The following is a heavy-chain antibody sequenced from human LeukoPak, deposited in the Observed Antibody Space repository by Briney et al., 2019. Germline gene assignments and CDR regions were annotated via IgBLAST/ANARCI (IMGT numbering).Heavy chain of an antibody. Sequence: GESLKISCKGSGYSLTNYWIGLVRQMPGKGLEWMGIIYPGDSDTRYSPSFQGQVTISADKSISTAYLQWSSLRASDTAIYYCARSWVSGYGTVLDYWGQGTLVTVSS. J-gene: IGHJ4*02. CDR3: ARSWVSGYGTVLDY. V-gene: IGHV5-51*01. CDR2: IYPGDSDT. CDR1: GYSLTNYW. D-gene: IGHD5-18*01.